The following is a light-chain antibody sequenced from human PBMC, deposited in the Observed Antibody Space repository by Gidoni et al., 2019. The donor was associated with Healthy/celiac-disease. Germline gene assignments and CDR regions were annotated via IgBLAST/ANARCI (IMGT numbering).Light chain of an antibody. CDR3: QQSYSTLRT. CDR1: QSISSY. J-gene: IGKJ1*01. CDR2: AAS. V-gene: IGKV1-39*01. Sequence: DIQMTQSPSSLSASVGDRVTITCRASQSISSYLNWYQQKPGKAPKLLIYAASSLQSGVPSRFSCSGSGTDFTLTIRSLQPQDFATYYCQQSYSTLRTFGQGPKVEIK.